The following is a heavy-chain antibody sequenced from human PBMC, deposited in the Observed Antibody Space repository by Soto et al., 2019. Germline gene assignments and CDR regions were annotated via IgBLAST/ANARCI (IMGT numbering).Heavy chain of an antibody. CDR1: GGSVSSGSYY. CDR2: IYYSGST. Sequence: QVQLQESGPGLVKPSETLSLTCTVSGGSVSSGSYYWSWIRQPPGKGLEWIGYIYYSGSTNYNPSLKSRVTISVDTSKNHFSLKLSSVTAADTAVYYCARWQADITGVRGVRRSNWFDPWGQGTLVTVSS. D-gene: IGHD3-10*01. CDR3: ARWQADITGVRGVRRSNWFDP. J-gene: IGHJ5*02. V-gene: IGHV4-61*01.